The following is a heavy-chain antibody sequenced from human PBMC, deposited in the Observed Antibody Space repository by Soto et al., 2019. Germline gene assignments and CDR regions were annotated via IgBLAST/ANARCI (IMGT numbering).Heavy chain of an antibody. CDR3: AMQDYGDYGVYYMDV. Sequence: ASVKVSCKASGYTFTSYAMHWVRQAPGQRLEWMGWINAGNGNTKYSQKFQGRVTITRDTSASTAYMELSSLRSEDTAVYYCAMQDYGDYGVYYMDVWGKGTTVTVSS. CDR1: GYTFTSYA. V-gene: IGHV1-3*01. CDR2: INAGNGNT. D-gene: IGHD4-17*01. J-gene: IGHJ6*03.